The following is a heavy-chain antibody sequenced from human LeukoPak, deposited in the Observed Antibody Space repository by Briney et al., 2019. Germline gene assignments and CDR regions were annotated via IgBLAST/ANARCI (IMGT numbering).Heavy chain of an antibody. D-gene: IGHD2-2*01. J-gene: IGHJ3*02. CDR2: ISSSSSYI. V-gene: IGHV3-21*01. CDR3: ARVVPAAKRGAGCCAFDI. CDR1: GFTFSSYS. Sequence: KAGGSLRLSCAASGFTFSSYSMNWVRQAPGKGLEWVSSISSSSSYIYYADSVKGRFTISRDNAKNSLYLQMNSLRAEDTAVYYCARVVPAAKRGAGCCAFDIWGQGTMVTVSS.